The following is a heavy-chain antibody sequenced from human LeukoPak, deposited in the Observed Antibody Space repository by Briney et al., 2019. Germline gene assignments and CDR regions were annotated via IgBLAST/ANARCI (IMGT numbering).Heavy chain of an antibody. CDR2: INPADGTK. D-gene: IGHD4-23*01. Sequence: ASVTVSCKASGYTFTSYFMNWVRQAPGQGLEWMAIINPADGTKTYAQKFQDRVTLTRDTSTNTVYMELISLRSEDTAVYYCARGVGNVFHERRILDRWGQGTLVSVSS. V-gene: IGHV1-46*01. J-gene: IGHJ5*02. CDR1: GYTFTSYF. CDR3: ARGVGNVFHERRILDR.